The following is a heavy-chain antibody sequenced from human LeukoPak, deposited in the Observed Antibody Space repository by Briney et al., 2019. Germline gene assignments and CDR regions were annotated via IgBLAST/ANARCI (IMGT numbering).Heavy chain of an antibody. V-gene: IGHV3-21*01. CDR1: GFTFSTYS. CDR3: ATKQWLNS. D-gene: IGHD6-19*01. J-gene: IGHJ4*02. CDR2: ISSGGDDI. Sequence: GGPLRLSGSASGFTFSTYSMSWFGQPPGKGLEWVSSISSGGDDIYYSDLVKGRFTISRDGAKNSLFLQMSNLRADDTAVYYCATKQWLNSWGQGTRVIVSS.